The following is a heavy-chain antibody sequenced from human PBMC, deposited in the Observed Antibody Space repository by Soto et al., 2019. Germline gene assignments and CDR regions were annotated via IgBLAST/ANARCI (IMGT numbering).Heavy chain of an antibody. CDR2: ISLSGTI. Sequence: EVQLVESGGGKVQPGGSLRLSCAASGFTFSDYSMNWVRQAPGKGLEWVSYISLSGTIYYADSVKGRFTISRDNAKNSLFLQMNSLTVEDTGIYYCAREIFHGSGSPRDDYWGQGTLVTVSS. J-gene: IGHJ4*02. CDR1: GFTFSDYS. V-gene: IGHV3-48*01. D-gene: IGHD3-10*01. CDR3: AREIFHGSGSPRDDY.